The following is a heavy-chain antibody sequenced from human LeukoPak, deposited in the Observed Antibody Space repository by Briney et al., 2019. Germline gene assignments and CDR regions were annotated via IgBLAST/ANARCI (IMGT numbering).Heavy chain of an antibody. Sequence: GGSLRLSCAASGFTFSSYAMSWVRQAPGKGLEWVSAISGSGGSTYYADSVKGRFTISRDNSKNTLYLQMNSLRAKDTAVYYCAKFQRELLWFGRTHDAFDIWGQGTMVTVSS. D-gene: IGHD3-10*01. CDR3: AKFQRELLWFGRTHDAFDI. J-gene: IGHJ3*02. V-gene: IGHV3-23*01. CDR2: ISGSGGST. CDR1: GFTFSSYA.